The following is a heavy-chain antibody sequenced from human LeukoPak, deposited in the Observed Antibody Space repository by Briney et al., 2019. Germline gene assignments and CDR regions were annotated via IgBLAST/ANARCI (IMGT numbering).Heavy chain of an antibody. CDR1: GFTFSSYA. CDR2: ISGGGGST. CDR3: AKDLGGCCSWAYWYFDP. D-gene: IGHD2-15*01. V-gene: IGHV3-23*01. Sequence: GGSLRLSCAASGFTFSSYAMSWVRQAPGKGLEWGSAISGGGGSTYYADSVKGRFTISGDNSKNTLYLQMNSLRAEDTAVYYCAKDLGGCCSWAYWYFDPWGRGTLVAVSS. J-gene: IGHJ2*01.